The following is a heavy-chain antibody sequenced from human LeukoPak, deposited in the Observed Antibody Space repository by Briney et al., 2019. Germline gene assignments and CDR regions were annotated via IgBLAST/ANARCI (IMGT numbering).Heavy chain of an antibody. CDR2: INQDGSEK. CDR1: GFTFTTYS. V-gene: IGHV3-7*01. CDR3: AKDGDGVSTMPFDY. Sequence: GGSLRLSCAASGFTFTTYSMSWVRQAPGKGLEWEASINQDGSEKHYLDSVKGRFTISRDNAQSSLSLQMNTLRVEDTAVYYCAKDGDGVSTMPFDYWGQGTLVTVSS. D-gene: IGHD2-2*01. J-gene: IGHJ4*02.